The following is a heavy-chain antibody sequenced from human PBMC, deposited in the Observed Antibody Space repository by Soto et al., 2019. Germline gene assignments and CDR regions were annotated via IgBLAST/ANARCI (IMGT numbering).Heavy chain of an antibody. CDR3: AKVRYSSPMGYYYGMDV. Sequence: QVQLEQSGGEVKKPGSSVKVSCKASGVTFSNFIMTWVRQAPGLGLEWVGGIIPIFGTANYAQKFQGRVTITADESTSTSYLEVSNLRSEDTAVYYCAKVRYSSPMGYYYGMDVCGQGTAVTVSS. CDR2: IIPIFGTA. CDR1: GVTFSNFI. D-gene: IGHD6-19*01. V-gene: IGHV1-69*01. J-gene: IGHJ6*02.